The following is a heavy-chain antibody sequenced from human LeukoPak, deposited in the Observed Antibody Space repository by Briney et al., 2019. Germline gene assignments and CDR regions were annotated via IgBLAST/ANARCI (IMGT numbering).Heavy chain of an antibody. CDR3: ATGGSSGGFDY. V-gene: IGHV3-30*03. Sequence: GGSLRLSCAASGFTFSSYGMHWVRQGPGKGLEWVAVICCDGSSKYYADSVKGRFTISRDNSKNTLYLQMNSLRAEDTAVYYCATGGSSGGFDYWGQGTLVTVSS. CDR2: ICCDGSSK. J-gene: IGHJ4*02. D-gene: IGHD6-19*01. CDR1: GFTFSSYG.